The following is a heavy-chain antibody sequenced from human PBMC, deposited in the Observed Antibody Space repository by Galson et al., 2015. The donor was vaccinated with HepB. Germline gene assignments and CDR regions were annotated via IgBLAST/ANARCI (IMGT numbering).Heavy chain of an antibody. V-gene: IGHV3-43*01. Sequence: LRLSCAASGFTSDDYSMHWVRQAPGKGLEWVSLITWDGGSTYYADSVEGRFTISRDNSKNSLYLQMNSLRTEDTALYYCAKDTKQWHVRDVYFDYWGQGTLVTVSS. CDR1: GFTSDDYS. D-gene: IGHD2-8*01. CDR3: AKDTKQWHVRDVYFDY. CDR2: ITWDGGST. J-gene: IGHJ4*02.